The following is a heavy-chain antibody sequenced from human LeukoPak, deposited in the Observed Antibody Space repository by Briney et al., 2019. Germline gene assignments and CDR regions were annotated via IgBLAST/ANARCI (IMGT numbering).Heavy chain of an antibody. V-gene: IGHV3-48*03. CDR2: ISSSGRTI. D-gene: IGHD4-17*01. J-gene: IGHJ3*02. Sequence: GGSLRLSCVASGFTFSSYEMNWVRQAPGKGLEWVSYISSSGRTIYYADSVKGRFTISRDNAKNSLYLQMNSLRAEDTAIYYCARPDYGDYIDPGAFDIWGQGTMVTVSS. CDR3: ARPDYGDYIDPGAFDI. CDR1: GFTFSSYE.